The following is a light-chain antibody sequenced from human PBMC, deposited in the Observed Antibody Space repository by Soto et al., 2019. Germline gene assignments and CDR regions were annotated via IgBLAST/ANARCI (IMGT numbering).Light chain of an antibody. CDR2: ASS. V-gene: IGKV3-20*01. CDR1: QSLSREL. CDR3: KHYINSPWT. Sequence: EIVLTQSPGTLSLSPGERATLSCRASQSLSRELLAWYQQKPGQAPRLLIYASSRRATDIQDRFSGSGSGTDFTLTIRRLEPEEFAVYYCKHYINSPWTVGQGTKVDIK. J-gene: IGKJ1*01.